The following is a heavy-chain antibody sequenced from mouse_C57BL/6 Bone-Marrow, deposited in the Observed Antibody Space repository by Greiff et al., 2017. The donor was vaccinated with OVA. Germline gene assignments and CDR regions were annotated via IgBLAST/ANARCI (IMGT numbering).Heavy chain of an antibody. CDR2: ISDGGSYT. J-gene: IGHJ4*01. V-gene: IGHV5-4*01. CDR3: ARDYCGSSYVGMDY. CDR1: GFTFSSYA. D-gene: IGHD1-1*01. Sequence: EVQLQESGGGLVKPGGSLKLSCAASGFTFSSYAMSWVRQTPEKRLEWVATISDGGSYTYYPDNVKGRFTISRDNAKNNLYLQMSHLKSEDTAMYYCARDYCGSSYVGMDYWGQGTSVTVSS.